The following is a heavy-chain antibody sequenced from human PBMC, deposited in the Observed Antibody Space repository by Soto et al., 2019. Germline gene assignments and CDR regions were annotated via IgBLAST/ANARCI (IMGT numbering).Heavy chain of an antibody. Sequence: QVQLVESGGGVVQPGRSLRLSCAASGFTFSSYGMHWVRQAPGKGLEWVAVIWYDGSNKYYADSVKGRFTISRDNSKNTLYLPMNSLRAEDTAVYYCARDRLVRGKKSTSFDPWGQGTLVTVSS. CDR2: IWYDGSNK. V-gene: IGHV3-33*01. J-gene: IGHJ5*02. CDR3: ARDRLVRGKKSTSFDP. D-gene: IGHD3-10*01. CDR1: GFTFSSYG.